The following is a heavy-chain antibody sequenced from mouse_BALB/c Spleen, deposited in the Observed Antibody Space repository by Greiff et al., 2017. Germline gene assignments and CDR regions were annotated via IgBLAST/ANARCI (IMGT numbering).Heavy chain of an antibody. V-gene: IGHV1-87*01. D-gene: IGHD6-2*01. J-gene: IGHJ4*01. Sequence: QVQLQQSGAELARPGASVKLSCKASGYTFTSYWMQWVKQRPGQGLEWIGAIYPGDGDTRYTQKFKGKATLTADKSSSTAYMQLSSLASEDSAVYYCARSESPDAMDYWGQGTSVTVSS. CDR2: IYPGDGDT. CDR3: ARSESPDAMDY. CDR1: GYTFTSYW.